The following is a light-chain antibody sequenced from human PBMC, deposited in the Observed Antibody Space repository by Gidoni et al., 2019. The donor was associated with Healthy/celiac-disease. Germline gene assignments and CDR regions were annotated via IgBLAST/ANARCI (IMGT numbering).Light chain of an antibody. CDR3: QQSYRTPPA. V-gene: IGKV1-39*01. CDR2: DAC. J-gene: IGKJ1*01. Sequence: DSRIPKTPSSLSASVGDRATIACLSSQIISSYLNWYQQKSGKAPKHLIYDACSLQSGVSSRLSCKGAGKDFLHTSSSLQHEDVVTYYCQQSYRTPPAFGQGTKVEIK. CDR1: QIISSY.